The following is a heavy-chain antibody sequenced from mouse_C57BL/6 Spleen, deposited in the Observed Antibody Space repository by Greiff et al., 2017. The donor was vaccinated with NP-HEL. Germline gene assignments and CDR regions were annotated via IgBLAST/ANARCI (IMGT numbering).Heavy chain of an antibody. Sequence: QVQLQQSGPGLVQPSHRLSITCTVSGFSLTSYGVHWVRQSPGKGLEWLGVIWSGGSTDYNAAFISRLSISKDNSKSQVFFKMNSLQADDTAIYYCARNRDYGSRGYFDVWGTGTTVTVSS. D-gene: IGHD1-1*01. J-gene: IGHJ1*03. CDR1: GFSLTSYG. CDR3: ARNRDYGSRGYFDV. CDR2: IWSGGST. V-gene: IGHV2-2*01.